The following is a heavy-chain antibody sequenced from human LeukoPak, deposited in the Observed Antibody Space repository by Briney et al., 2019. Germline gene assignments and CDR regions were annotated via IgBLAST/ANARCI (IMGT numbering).Heavy chain of an antibody. V-gene: IGHV4-38-2*02. D-gene: IGHD3-22*01. Sequence: PSETLSLTCTVSGYSISSGYYWGWIRQPPGKGLEWIGSIYHSGSTYYNPSLKSRVTISVDTSKNQFSLKLSSVTAADTAVYYCAREPTQYYYDSSGYYHEAQNWFDPWGQGTLVTVSS. CDR2: IYHSGST. J-gene: IGHJ5*02. CDR3: AREPTQYYYDSSGYYHEAQNWFDP. CDR1: GYSISSGYY.